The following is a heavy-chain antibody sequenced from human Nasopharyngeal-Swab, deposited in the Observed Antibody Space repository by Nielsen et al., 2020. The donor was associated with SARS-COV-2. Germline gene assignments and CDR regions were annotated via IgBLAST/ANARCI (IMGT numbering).Heavy chain of an antibody. CDR2: IYYSGST. CDR3: ARGQLLLYYYYGMDV. V-gene: IGHV4-59*01. J-gene: IGHJ6*02. CDR1: GGSFSGYY. Sequence: GSLRLSCAVYGGSFSGYYWSWIRQPPGKGLEWIGYIYYSGSTNYNPSLKSRVTISVDTSKNQFSLKLSSVTAADTAVYYCARGQLLLYYYYGMDVWGQGTTVTVSS. D-gene: IGHD2-15*01.